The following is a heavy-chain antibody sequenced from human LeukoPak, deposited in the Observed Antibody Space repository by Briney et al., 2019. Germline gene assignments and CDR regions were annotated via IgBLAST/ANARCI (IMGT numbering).Heavy chain of an antibody. CDR3: ARSLNGHYYYYLDV. D-gene: IGHD2-8*01. J-gene: IGHJ6*03. Sequence: SETLSLTCTVSGGSISRYYWSWIPQPPAKGLEWIGYIFYSGSTNYSPSLKSRVTISVDTSKTQFSLKLSSVTAADTAVYYCARSLNGHYYYYLDVGGQGTTVTVSS. CDR1: GGSISRYY. CDR2: IFYSGST. V-gene: IGHV4-59*01.